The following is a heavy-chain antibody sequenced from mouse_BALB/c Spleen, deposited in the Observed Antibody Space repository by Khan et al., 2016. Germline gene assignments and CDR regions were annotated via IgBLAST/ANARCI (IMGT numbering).Heavy chain of an antibody. Sequence: VQLQQSGAELVKPGASVKLSCTASGFNIKDTFMHWVKQRPEQGLEWIGRIDPANGNTRYDPKFQGKATITADTSSNTAYLQLSSLTSEDTAVXYCARPVPIYYYGSTYGYWGQGTTLTVSS. CDR2: IDPANGNT. V-gene: IGHV14-3*02. D-gene: IGHD1-1*01. CDR1: GFNIKDTF. CDR3: ARPVPIYYYGSTYGY. J-gene: IGHJ2*01.